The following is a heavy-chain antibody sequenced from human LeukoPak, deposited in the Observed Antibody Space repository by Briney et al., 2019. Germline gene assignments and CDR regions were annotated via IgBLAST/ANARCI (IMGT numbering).Heavy chain of an antibody. CDR3: ARAVGATTRPSYYYYYMDV. D-gene: IGHD1-26*01. CDR2: ISSSRSYI. Sequence: GGSLRLSCAASGFTFSSYSMNWVRQAPGKGLEWVSSISSSRSYIYYADSVKGRFTISRDNAKNSLYLQMNSLRAEDTAVYYCARAVGATTRPSYYYYYMDVWGKGTTVTISS. J-gene: IGHJ6*03. CDR1: GFTFSSYS. V-gene: IGHV3-21*04.